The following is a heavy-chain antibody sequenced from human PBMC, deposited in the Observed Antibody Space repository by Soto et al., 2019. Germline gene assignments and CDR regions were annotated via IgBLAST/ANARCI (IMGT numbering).Heavy chain of an antibody. D-gene: IGHD2-15*01. CDR1: GFTFSSSA. Sequence: GGSLRLSCAASGFTFSSSAMGWVRQPPGKGLEWVSVICATGGGTYYADSVKGRFTISRDNSKNTLYLEMNSLRADDTAIYYCARGHSGNCYSAVDYWGRGTLITVSS. V-gene: IGHV3-23*01. J-gene: IGHJ4*02. CDR3: ARGHSGNCYSAVDY. CDR2: ICATGGGT.